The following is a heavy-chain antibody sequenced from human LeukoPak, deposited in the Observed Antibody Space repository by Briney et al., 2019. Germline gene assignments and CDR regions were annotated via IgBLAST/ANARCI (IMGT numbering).Heavy chain of an antibody. CDR2: IYYSGST. Sequence: PSETLSLTCTVSGGSISSSSYYWGWIRQPPGKGLEWIGSIYYSGSTYYNPSLKSRVTISVDTSKNQFSLKLSSVTAADTAVYYCARGVYGSGRRRSDAFDIWGQGTMVTVSS. CDR1: GGSISSSSYY. J-gene: IGHJ3*02. V-gene: IGHV4-39*01. CDR3: ARGVYGSGRRRSDAFDI. D-gene: IGHD3-10*01.